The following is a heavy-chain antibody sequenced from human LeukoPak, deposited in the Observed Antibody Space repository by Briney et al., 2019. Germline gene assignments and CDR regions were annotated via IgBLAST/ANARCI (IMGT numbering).Heavy chain of an antibody. D-gene: IGHD6-19*01. Sequence: GGSLRLSCAASGFTFSAYSMTWVRQPPGKGLEWVSSISTSSSYIYYAGSVKGRFIISRDNAKNSLYLQMNSLRAEDTAVYYCARVGTGYNSGWWDFWGQGALVTVSS. V-gene: IGHV3-21*01. CDR3: ARVGTGYNSGWWDF. CDR1: GFTFSAYS. CDR2: ISTSSSYI. J-gene: IGHJ4*02.